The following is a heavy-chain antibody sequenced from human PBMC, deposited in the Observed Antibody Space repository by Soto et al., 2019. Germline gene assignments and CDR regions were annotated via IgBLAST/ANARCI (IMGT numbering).Heavy chain of an antibody. V-gene: IGHV3-73*01. CDR2: IRTKANNYAT. Sequence: GGSLRLSCAASGFSFSGSAIHWARQASGKGLEWVGRIRTKANNYATAYAASVEGRFTISRDDSKTTAYLQMNSLKTDDTAVYYCLRGHYYDNGPYYSPLYYYYGVDVWGQGTTVTVSS. CDR3: LRGHYYDNGPYYSPLYYYYGVDV. CDR1: GFSFSGSA. D-gene: IGHD3-22*01. J-gene: IGHJ6*02.